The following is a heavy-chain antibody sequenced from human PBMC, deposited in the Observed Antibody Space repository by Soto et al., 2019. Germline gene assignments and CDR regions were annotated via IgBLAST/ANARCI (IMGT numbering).Heavy chain of an antibody. CDR1: GYIIKNYW. J-gene: IGHJ4*02. CDR3: FRGGVTSRTFDY. CDR2: IFPDDSDT. V-gene: IGHV5-51*01. Sequence: GESLKISCKASGYIIKNYWIGWVRQMPGQGLEWMGVIFPDDSDTRYSPSFQGHVTISVDKSISTAYVQWSSLKASDSAIYYCFRGGVTSRTFDYWGQGTLVTVSS. D-gene: IGHD3-16*01.